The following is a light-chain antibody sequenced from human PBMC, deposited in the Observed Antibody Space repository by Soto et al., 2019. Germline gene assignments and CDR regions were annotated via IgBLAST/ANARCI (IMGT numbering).Light chain of an antibody. CDR1: QSVSNN. J-gene: IGKJ4*01. V-gene: IGKV3-15*01. CDR3: QQYNQWPLT. CDR2: HAS. Sequence: EIVMTQSPATLSVSPGERAILSCRASQSVSNNLAWYQQKPGQAPSLLIYHASTMATGIPARFSGSGSGTELTLTISSLQSEDFADYYCQQYNQWPLTFGGGTKVEFK.